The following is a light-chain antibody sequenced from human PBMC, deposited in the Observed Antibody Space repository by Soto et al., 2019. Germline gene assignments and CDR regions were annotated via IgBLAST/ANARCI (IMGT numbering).Light chain of an antibody. CDR3: QQLDSDPPWT. CDR2: LTS. Sequence: IQLTQSPSSLSASIGDRVTITCRASQDINTYLAWYQPSPGRAPRLLIYLTSTLHTGVPSRFSGSGSGTDFSLTISSLQPEDFATYYCQQLDSDPPWTFGQGTRVEI. J-gene: IGKJ1*01. V-gene: IGKV1-9*01. CDR1: QDINTY.